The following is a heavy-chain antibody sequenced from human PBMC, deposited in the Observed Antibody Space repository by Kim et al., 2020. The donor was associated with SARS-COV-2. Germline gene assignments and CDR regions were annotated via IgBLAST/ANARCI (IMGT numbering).Heavy chain of an antibody. V-gene: IGHV3-33*06. Sequence: GGSLRLSCAASGFTFSSYAMHWVRQAPGKGLEWVAVIWYDGSNKYYADSVKGRFTISRDNSKNTLYLQMNSLRAEDTAVYYCAKSGGCSSTICYAPYFDYWGQGTLVTVSS. CDR1: GFTFSSYA. CDR2: IWYDGSNK. D-gene: IGHD2-2*01. J-gene: IGHJ4*02. CDR3: AKSGGCSSTICYAPYFDY.